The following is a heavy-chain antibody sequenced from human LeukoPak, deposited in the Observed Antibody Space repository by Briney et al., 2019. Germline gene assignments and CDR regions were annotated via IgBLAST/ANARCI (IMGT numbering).Heavy chain of an antibody. J-gene: IGHJ6*03. CDR2: IYHSGST. CDR1: GGSISSSNW. CDR3: ARLPNNQSKYRKGGYYYYYMDV. V-gene: IGHV4-4*02. Sequence: SETLSLTCAVSGGSISSSNWWSWVRQPPGKGLEWIGEIYHSGSTNYNPSLKSRVTISVDTSKNQFSLKLSSVTAADTAVYYCARLPNNQSKYRKGGYYYYYMDVWGKGTTVTISS. D-gene: IGHD2/OR15-2a*01.